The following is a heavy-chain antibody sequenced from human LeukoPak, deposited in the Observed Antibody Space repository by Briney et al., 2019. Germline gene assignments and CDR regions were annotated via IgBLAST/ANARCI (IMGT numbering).Heavy chain of an antibody. V-gene: IGHV1-18*01. Sequence: ASVKVSCKASGYTFTSYGISWVRQAPGQGLEWMGWISAYNGNTNYAQKLQGRVTMTTDTSTSTAYMELRSLRSDDTAVYYCARKSGGYCSSTSCADAFDIWGQGTMVTVSS. CDR2: ISAYNGNT. CDR1: GYTFTSYG. CDR3: ARKSGGYCSSTSCADAFDI. J-gene: IGHJ3*02. D-gene: IGHD2-2*01.